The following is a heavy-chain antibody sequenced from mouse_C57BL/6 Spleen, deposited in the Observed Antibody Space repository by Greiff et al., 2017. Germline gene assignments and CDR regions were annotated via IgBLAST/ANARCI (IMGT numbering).Heavy chain of an antibody. V-gene: IGHV1-64*01. J-gene: IGHJ4*01. D-gene: IGHD2-1*01. CDR2: IHPNSGST. CDR1: GYTFTSYW. Sequence: QVQLQQPGAELVKPGASVTLSCKASGYTFTSYWMHWVKQRPGQGLEWIGMIHPNSGSTNYNEKFKSKATLTVDKSSSTAYMQLSSLTSEDSAVYYCAYYGNYGDYAMDYWGQGTSVTVSS. CDR3: AYYGNYGDYAMDY.